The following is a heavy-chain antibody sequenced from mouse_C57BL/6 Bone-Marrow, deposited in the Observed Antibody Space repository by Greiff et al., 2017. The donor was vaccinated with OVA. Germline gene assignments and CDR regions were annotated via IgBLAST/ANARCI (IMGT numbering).Heavy chain of an antibody. Sequence: QVQLQQPGAELVRPGTSVKLSCKASGYTFTSYWMHWVKQRPGQGLEWIGVIDPSDSYTNYNHKFKGKATLTVDTSSSTAYMQLSSLTSEGAAVYYCAPIYSDVWGTGTTVTVSS. D-gene: IGHD1-1*01. J-gene: IGHJ1*03. CDR3: APIYSDV. V-gene: IGHV1-59*01. CDR1: GYTFTSYW. CDR2: IDPSDSYT.